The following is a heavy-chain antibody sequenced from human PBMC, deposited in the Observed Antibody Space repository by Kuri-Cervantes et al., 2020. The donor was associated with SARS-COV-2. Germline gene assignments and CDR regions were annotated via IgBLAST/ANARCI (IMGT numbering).Heavy chain of an antibody. Sequence: GGSLRLSCAASGFTFSSYWMSWVRQAPGKGPEWVANIKQDGSEKYYVDSVKGRFTISRDNAKNSLYLQMNSLRAEDTAVYYCAREEWLHIHDAFDIWGQGTMVTVSS. CDR3: AREEWLHIHDAFDI. V-gene: IGHV3-7*04. CDR1: GFTFSSYW. CDR2: IKQDGSEK. J-gene: IGHJ3*02. D-gene: IGHD5-24*01.